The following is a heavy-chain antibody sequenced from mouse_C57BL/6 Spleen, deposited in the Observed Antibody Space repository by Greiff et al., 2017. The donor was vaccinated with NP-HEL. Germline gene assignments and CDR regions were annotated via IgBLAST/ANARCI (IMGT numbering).Heavy chain of an antibody. V-gene: IGHV1-15*01. J-gene: IGHJ2*01. CDR1: GYTFTDYE. CDR3: TRFADY. Sequence: VQGVESGAELVRPGASVTLSCKASGYTFTDYEMHWVKQTPVHGLEWIGAIDPETGGTAYNQKFKGKAILTADKSSSTAYMELRSLTSEDSAVYYCTRFADYWGQGTTLTVSS. CDR2: IDPETGGT.